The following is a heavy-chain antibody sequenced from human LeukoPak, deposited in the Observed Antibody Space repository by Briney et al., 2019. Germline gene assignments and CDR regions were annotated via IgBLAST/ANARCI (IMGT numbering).Heavy chain of an antibody. V-gene: IGHV4-34*01. D-gene: IGHD4-23*01. Sequence: SETLSLTCAVYGGSFSEYYWSWLYQPPGKGLEWIGEINHSGSTNYNPSLKSRVTISVDTSKKQFSLKLSSVTAADTAVYYCAISTPGGNGDYWGQGTLVTVS. J-gene: IGHJ4*02. CDR1: GGSFSEYY. CDR2: INHSGST. CDR3: AISTPGGNGDY.